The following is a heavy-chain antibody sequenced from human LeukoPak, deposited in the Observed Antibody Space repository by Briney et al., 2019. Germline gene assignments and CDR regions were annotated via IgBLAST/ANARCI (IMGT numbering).Heavy chain of an antibody. J-gene: IGHJ6*03. V-gene: IGHV4-39*07. CDR3: ARADYSSTWSHDYYYMDV. CDR2: IYYSGST. CDR1: GGSISSSSYY. Sequence: SETLSLTCTVSGGSISSSSYYWGWIRQPPGKGLEWIGSIYYSGSTYYNPSLKSRVTISVDTSKNRFSLKLSSVTAADTAVYYCARADYSSTWSHDYYYMDVWGKGTAVTVSS. D-gene: IGHD6-13*01.